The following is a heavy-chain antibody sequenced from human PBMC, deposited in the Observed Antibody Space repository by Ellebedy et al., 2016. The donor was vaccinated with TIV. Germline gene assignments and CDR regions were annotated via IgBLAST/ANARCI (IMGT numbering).Heavy chain of an antibody. Sequence: GESLKISXAASGFTFSSYSMNWVRQAPGKGLEWVSSISSSSSYIYYADSVKGRFTISRDNAKNSLYLQMNSLRAEDTAVYYCARAAAGSFDYWGQGTLVTVSS. CDR3: ARAAAGSFDY. D-gene: IGHD6-13*01. J-gene: IGHJ4*02. CDR2: ISSSSSYI. CDR1: GFTFSSYS. V-gene: IGHV3-21*01.